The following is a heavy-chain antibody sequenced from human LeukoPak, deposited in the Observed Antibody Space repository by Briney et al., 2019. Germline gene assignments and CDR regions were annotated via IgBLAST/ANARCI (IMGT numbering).Heavy chain of an antibody. CDR1: GGSFSGYY. Sequence: SETLSLTCAVYGGSFSGYYWSWIRQTPGKGLEWIGEINHSGSTNYNPSLKSRVTISVDTSKNQFSLKLSSVTAADTAVYYCASTAYYYDSSGYHTPIDYWGQGTLVTVSP. D-gene: IGHD3-22*01. CDR2: INHSGST. V-gene: IGHV4-34*01. CDR3: ASTAYYYDSSGYHTPIDY. J-gene: IGHJ4*02.